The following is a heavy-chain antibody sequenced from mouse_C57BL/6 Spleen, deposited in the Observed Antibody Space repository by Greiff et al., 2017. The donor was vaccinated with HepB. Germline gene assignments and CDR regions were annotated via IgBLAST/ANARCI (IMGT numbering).Heavy chain of an antibody. CDR2: IHPNSGST. CDR3: ARASAAPIYYYGLFAY. D-gene: IGHD1-1*01. J-gene: IGHJ3*01. CDR1: GYTFTSYW. Sequence: VQLQQPGAELVKPGASVKLSCKASGYTFTSYWMHWVKQRPGQGLEWIGMIHPNSGSTNYNEKFKSKATLTVDKSSSTAYMQLSSLTSEDSAVYYCARASAAPIYYYGLFAYWGQGTLVTVSA. V-gene: IGHV1-64*01.